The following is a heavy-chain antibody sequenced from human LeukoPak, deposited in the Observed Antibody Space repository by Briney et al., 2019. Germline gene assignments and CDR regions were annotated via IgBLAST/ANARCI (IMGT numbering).Heavy chain of an antibody. CDR3: ARDQYDTWSRRGNFDS. CDR2: IKLDGSEK. J-gene: IGHJ4*02. D-gene: IGHD3-3*01. Sequence: GGSLRLSCEASGFTFGKYWMSWVRQAPGKGLEWVTHIKLDGSEKNYVDSVKGRFTISRDNTKNSLYLQMNSLRAEDTAVFYCARDQYDTWSRRGNFDSWGQGTLVIVSS. CDR1: GFTFGKYW. V-gene: IGHV3-7*03.